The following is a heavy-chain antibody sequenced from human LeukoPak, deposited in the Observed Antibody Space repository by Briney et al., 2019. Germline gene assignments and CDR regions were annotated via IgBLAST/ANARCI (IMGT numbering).Heavy chain of an antibody. CDR2: IRSGGINK. D-gene: IGHD2-15*01. Sequence: GGSLRLSCEASGFTFSNYGMHWVRQAPGKALEWVAFIRSGGINKYYADSVKGRFTISRDNSQNTLFLQMNSLRAEDTALYYCAKDLRSDGTYYDYWGQGTLVTVSP. J-gene: IGHJ4*02. CDR1: GFTFSNYG. CDR3: AKDLRSDGTYYDY. V-gene: IGHV3-30*02.